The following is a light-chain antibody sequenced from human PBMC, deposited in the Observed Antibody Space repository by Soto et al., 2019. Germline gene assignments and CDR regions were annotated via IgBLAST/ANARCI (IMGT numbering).Light chain of an antibody. Sequence: EIVLTQSPATLSLSPGERATLSCRASQSVSSSYLAWYQQKPGQAPRLLIYGASSRATGIPDRFSGSGSGTDFTLTISRLEPEDFALYYCQQYGNSAPITFGQGTRLEIK. J-gene: IGKJ5*01. CDR1: QSVSSSY. V-gene: IGKV3-20*01. CDR3: QQYGNSAPIT. CDR2: GAS.